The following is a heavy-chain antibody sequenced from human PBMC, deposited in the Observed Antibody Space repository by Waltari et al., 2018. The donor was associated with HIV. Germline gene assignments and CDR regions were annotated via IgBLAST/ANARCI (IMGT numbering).Heavy chain of an antibody. D-gene: IGHD2-15*01. Sequence: QVQLVESGGGVVQQGGCLRLSCAAAGFTFSSYGMYWVRQAPGKGLEWVTFIRYDGSKKHYADSVKGRFTISRDNSDNTLYLEMNSLRTEDTAVYYCATNIVVAATGTFDYWGQGTRVIVTA. CDR2: IRYDGSKK. CDR3: ATNIVVAATGTFDY. V-gene: IGHV3-30*02. J-gene: IGHJ4*02. CDR1: GFTFSSYG.